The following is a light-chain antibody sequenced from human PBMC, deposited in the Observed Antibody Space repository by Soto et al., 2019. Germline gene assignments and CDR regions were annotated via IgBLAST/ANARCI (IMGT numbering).Light chain of an antibody. CDR1: SSDVGGYNY. CDR3: SSYTSSSNV. Sequence: QSALTQPAPVSGSPGQSITISCTGTSSDVGGYNYVSWYQQHPGKAPKLMIYEVSNRPSGVSNRFSGSKSGNTASLTISGLQAEDEADYYCSSYTSSSNVFGTGTKLTVL. CDR2: EVS. J-gene: IGLJ1*01. V-gene: IGLV2-14*01.